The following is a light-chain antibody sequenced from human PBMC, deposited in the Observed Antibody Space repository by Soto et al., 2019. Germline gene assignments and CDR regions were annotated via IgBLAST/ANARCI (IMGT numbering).Light chain of an antibody. CDR3: QQYNNWPPWT. CDR1: QSVSTN. CDR2: GAS. J-gene: IGKJ1*01. V-gene: IGKV3-15*01. Sequence: RVMTQSPATLSLSPGERATLSCRAIQSVSTNVAWYQQKPGQAPRLLIYGASTRATDIPARFSGSGSGTDFTLTISSLQSEDLAVYYCQQYNNWPPWTFGQGTKVEVK.